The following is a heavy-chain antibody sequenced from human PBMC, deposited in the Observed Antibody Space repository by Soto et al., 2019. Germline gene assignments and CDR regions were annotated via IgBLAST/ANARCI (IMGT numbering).Heavy chain of an antibody. CDR1: GFTFSSYG. CDR3: ARDGKYYDILTGYYLYYYGMDV. CDR2: IWYDGSNK. V-gene: IGHV3-33*01. D-gene: IGHD3-9*01. J-gene: IGHJ6*02. Sequence: QVQLVESGGGVVQPGRSLRLSCAASGFTFSSYGMHWVRQAPGKGPEWVAVIWYDGSNKYYADSVKGRFTISRDNSKNTLYLQMNSLRAEDTAVYYCARDGKYYDILTGYYLYYYGMDVWGQGTTVTVSS.